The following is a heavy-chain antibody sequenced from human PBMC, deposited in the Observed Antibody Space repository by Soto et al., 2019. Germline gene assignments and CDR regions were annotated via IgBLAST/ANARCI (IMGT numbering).Heavy chain of an antibody. V-gene: IGHV1-69*06. CDR2: IIPIFGTA. J-gene: IGHJ4*02. CDR3: ARGKYYDSSASDYFDY. CDR1: GGTFSSYA. D-gene: IGHD3-22*01. Sequence: SVKVSCKASGGTFSSYAISWVRQAPGQGLEWMGGIIPIFGTANYAQKFQGRVTITADKSTSTAYMELSSLRSEDAAVYYCARGKYYDSSASDYFDYWGQGTLVTVSS.